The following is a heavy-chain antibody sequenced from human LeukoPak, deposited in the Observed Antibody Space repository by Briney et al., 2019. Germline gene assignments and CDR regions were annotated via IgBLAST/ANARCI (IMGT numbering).Heavy chain of an antibody. Sequence: ASVKVSCKASGGAFSSYAISWVRQAPGQGLEWMGGIIPIFGTANYAQKFQGRVTITADESTSTAYMELSSLRSEDTAVYYCARVDGYELDYWGQGTLVTVSS. J-gene: IGHJ4*02. V-gene: IGHV1-69*13. D-gene: IGHD5-12*01. CDR1: GGAFSSYA. CDR2: IIPIFGTA. CDR3: ARVDGYELDY.